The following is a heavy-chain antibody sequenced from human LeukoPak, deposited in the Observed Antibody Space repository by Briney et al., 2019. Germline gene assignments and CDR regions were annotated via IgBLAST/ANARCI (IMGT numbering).Heavy chain of an antibody. V-gene: IGHV4-38-2*02. CDR3: ARVNTALGSDYFDY. CDR2: IYHGGST. CDR1: GYSISSGYY. D-gene: IGHD1-26*01. J-gene: IGHJ4*02. Sequence: SETLSLTCTVSGYSISSGYYWGWIRQPPGKGLEWIGSIYHGGSTYYNPSLKSRVTISVDTSKNQFSLKLSSVTAADTAVYYCARVNTALGSDYFDYWGQGNLVTVSS.